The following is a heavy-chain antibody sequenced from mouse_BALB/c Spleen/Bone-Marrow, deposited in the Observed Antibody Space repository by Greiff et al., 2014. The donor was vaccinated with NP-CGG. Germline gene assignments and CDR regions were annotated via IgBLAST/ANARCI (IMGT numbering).Heavy chain of an antibody. V-gene: IGHV1-7*01. Sequence: QVQLKESGAELAKPGASAKMSCKASGYTFTSYWMHWVKQRPGQGLEWIGYINPSTGYTAYNQKFKDKATLTADKSSNTAYMQLSSLTSEDSAVYYCARGNYEAMDYWGQGTSVTVSS. D-gene: IGHD2-1*01. CDR2: INPSTGYT. CDR3: ARGNYEAMDY. J-gene: IGHJ4*01. CDR1: GYTFTSYW.